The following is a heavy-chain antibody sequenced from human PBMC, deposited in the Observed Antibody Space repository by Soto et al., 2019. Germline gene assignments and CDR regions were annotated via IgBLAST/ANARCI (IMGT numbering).Heavy chain of an antibody. J-gene: IGHJ4*02. Sequence: QVQLVESGGGVVQPGRSLRLSCAASGFTFSSYAMHWVRQAPGKGLEWVAVISYDGSNKYYADSVKGRFTISRDNSKNTRYLQMGSLGAEDTAVYYCASGGEGWYWGQGTLVTVSS. CDR2: ISYDGSNK. V-gene: IGHV3-30-3*01. D-gene: IGHD3-10*01. CDR1: GFTFSSYA. CDR3: ASGGEGWY.